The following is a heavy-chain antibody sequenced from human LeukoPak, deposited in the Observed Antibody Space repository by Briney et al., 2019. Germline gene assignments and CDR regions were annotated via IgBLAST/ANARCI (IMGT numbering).Heavy chain of an antibody. CDR3: ARDSDDYVWGSYRDDAFDM. J-gene: IGHJ3*02. Sequence: ASVKVSCKASGYTFTSYYMHWVRQAPGQGLEWMGWISICNGNIKYAQKLQGRVTMTADTSTSTAYMELRSLRSDDTAVYYCARDSDDYVWGSYRDDAFDMWGQGTMLTVSS. D-gene: IGHD3-16*02. CDR1: GYTFTSYY. V-gene: IGHV1-18*04. CDR2: ISICNGNI.